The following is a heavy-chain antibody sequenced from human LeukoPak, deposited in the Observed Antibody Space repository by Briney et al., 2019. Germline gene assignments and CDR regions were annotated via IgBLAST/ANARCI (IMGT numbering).Heavy chain of an antibody. CDR1: GFTFDDYA. J-gene: IGHJ6*03. Sequence: GGSLRLSCAASGFTFDDYAMHWVRQAPGKGLEWVSSISSSSSYIYYADSVKGRFTISRDNAKNSLYLQMNSLRAEDTAVYYCARDGAYDPYYYYMDVWGKGTTVTVSS. D-gene: IGHD1-1*01. CDR3: ARDGAYDPYYYYMDV. V-gene: IGHV3-21*01. CDR2: ISSSSSYI.